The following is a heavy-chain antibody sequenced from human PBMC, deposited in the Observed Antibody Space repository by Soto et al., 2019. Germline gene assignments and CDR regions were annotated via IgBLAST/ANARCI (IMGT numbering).Heavy chain of an antibody. Sequence: GASVKVSCKAAEGAFSSSSISWVRQAPGQGLDWMGRIFPFFDTTNYAQKFQGRVTITADKSTGTAFMELTSLTSEDTAIYYCARDLPAFNWG. CDR1: EGAFSSSS. V-gene: IGHV1-69*08. CDR3: ARDLPAFN. CDR2: IFPFFDTT. J-gene: IGHJ1*01.